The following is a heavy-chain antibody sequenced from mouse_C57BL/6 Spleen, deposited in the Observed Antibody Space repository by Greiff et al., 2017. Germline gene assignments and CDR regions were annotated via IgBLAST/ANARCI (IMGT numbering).Heavy chain of an antibody. CDR2: ISSGSSTI. V-gene: IGHV5-17*01. D-gene: IGHD6-5*01. CDR1: GFTFSDYG. Sequence: EVNVVESGGGLVKPGGSLKLSCAASGFTFSDYGMHWVRQAPEKGLEWVAYISSGSSTIYYADTVKGRFTISRDNAKNTLFLQMTSLRSEDTAMYYCAKGWPIYAMDYWGQGTSVTVSS. J-gene: IGHJ4*01. CDR3: AKGWPIYAMDY.